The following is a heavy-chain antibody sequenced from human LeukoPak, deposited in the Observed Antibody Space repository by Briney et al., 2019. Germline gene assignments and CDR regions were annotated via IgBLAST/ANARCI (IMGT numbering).Heavy chain of an antibody. Sequence: GGSLRLSCAASGFTFSSYSMNWVRQAPGKGLEWVSSISSSSSYIYYADSVKGRFTISRNNAKNSLYLQMNSLRAEDTAVYYCARDPRPHYYDSTGSFDYWGQGTLVTVSS. CDR1: GFTFSSYS. J-gene: IGHJ4*02. V-gene: IGHV3-21*01. CDR3: ARDPRPHYYDSTGSFDY. D-gene: IGHD3-22*01. CDR2: ISSSSSYI.